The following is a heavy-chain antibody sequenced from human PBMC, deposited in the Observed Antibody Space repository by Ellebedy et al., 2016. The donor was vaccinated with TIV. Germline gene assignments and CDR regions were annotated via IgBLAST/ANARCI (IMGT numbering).Heavy chain of an antibody. CDR3: ARAPHSMVRGVPNSLFDY. V-gene: IGHV3-48*03. Sequence: GESLKISCAASGFTFSSYEMNWVRQAPGKGLEWVSYISSSGSTIYYADSVKGRFTISRDNAKNSLYLQMNSLRAEDTAVYYCARAPHSMVRGVPNSLFDYWGQGTLVTVSS. J-gene: IGHJ4*02. CDR2: ISSSGSTI. CDR1: GFTFSSYE. D-gene: IGHD3-10*01.